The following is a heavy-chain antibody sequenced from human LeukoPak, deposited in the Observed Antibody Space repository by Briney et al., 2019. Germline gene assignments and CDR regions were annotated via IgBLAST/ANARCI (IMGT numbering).Heavy chain of an antibody. J-gene: IGHJ4*02. V-gene: IGHV3-30*02. CDR1: GFTFSSYG. CDR2: IRYDGSNK. D-gene: IGHD3-9*01. Sequence: AGGSLRLSCAASGFTFSSYGMHWVRQAPGKGLEWVAFIRYDGSNKYYADSVKGRFTISRDNSKNTLYLQMNSLRAEDTAVYYCAREKNYDILTGYYHGGFDYWGQGTLVTVSS. CDR3: AREKNYDILTGYYHGGFDY.